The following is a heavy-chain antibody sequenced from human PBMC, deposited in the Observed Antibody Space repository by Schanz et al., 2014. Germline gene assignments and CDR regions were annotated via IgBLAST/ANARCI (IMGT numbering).Heavy chain of an antibody. CDR3: ARDFDDRRGYGSGYCLGDCMDV. J-gene: IGHJ6*02. CDR2: ISGRSSHI. D-gene: IGHD3-10*01. Sequence: EVLLVESGGGLVKPGGSLRLSCEASGFTFITYTMNWVRQAPGKGLEWVSSISGRSSHIYYADSVKGRFSISRDNAKNSRYLQMNSLRAEDAAVYYCARDFDDRRGYGSGYCLGDCMDVWGQGTSVAVSS. CDR1: GFTFITYT. V-gene: IGHV3-21*02.